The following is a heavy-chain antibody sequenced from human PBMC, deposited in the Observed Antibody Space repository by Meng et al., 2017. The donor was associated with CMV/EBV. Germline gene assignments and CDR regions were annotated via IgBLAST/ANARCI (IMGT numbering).Heavy chain of an antibody. J-gene: IGHJ4*02. CDR3: AKDHPYYYGSGSYSGGYYFDY. D-gene: IGHD3-10*01. CDR2: ISGSGGST. Sequence: LSLTCAASGFTFSSYAMSWVRQAPGKGLEWVSAISGSGGSTYYADSVKGRFTISRDNSKNTRYLQMNSLRAEDTAVYYCAKDHPYYYGSGSYSGGYYFDYWGQGTLVIVSS. CDR1: GFTFSSYA. V-gene: IGHV3-23*01.